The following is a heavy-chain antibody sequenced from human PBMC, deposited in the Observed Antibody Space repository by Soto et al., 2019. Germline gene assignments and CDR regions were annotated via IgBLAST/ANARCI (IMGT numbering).Heavy chain of an antibody. CDR3: ASGGRKQWLVPEVLNYMDV. CDR1: GFTFSSYS. D-gene: IGHD6-19*01. CDR2: ISSSSSTI. J-gene: IGHJ6*03. V-gene: IGHV3-48*01. Sequence: GGSLRLSCAASGFTFSSYSMNWVRQAPGKGLEWVSYISSSSSTIYYADSVKGRFTISRDNAKNSLYLQMNSLRAEDTAVYYCASGGRKQWLVPEVLNYMDVWGKWTTVTVSS.